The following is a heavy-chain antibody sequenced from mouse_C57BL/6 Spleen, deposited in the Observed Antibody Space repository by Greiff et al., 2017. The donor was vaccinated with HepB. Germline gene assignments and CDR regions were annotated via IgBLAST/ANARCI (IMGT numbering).Heavy chain of an antibody. Sequence: VQLQQSGAELVRPGTSVKVSCKASGYAFTNYLIEWVKQRPGQGLEWIGVINPGSGGTNYNEKFKGKATLTADKSSSTAYMQRSSLTSEDSAVYFCARAGYYDYDGYAMDDWGQGTSVTVSS. CDR1: GYAFTNYL. D-gene: IGHD2-4*01. J-gene: IGHJ4*01. V-gene: IGHV1-54*01. CDR3: ARAGYYDYDGYAMDD. CDR2: INPGSGGT.